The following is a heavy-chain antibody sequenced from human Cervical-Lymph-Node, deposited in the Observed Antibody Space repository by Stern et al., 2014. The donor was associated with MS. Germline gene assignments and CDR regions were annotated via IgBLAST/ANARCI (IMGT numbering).Heavy chain of an antibody. CDR1: GFTFSTYA. Sequence: EVQLVQSGGGLVQPGGSLRISCAASGFTFSTYAFSWVRQAPGQGLEWVSSISDRGVYTYYADSVKGRFTISRDNSKSMLYLEMQSLRAEDTAVYHCAKDLGRGVVVVPLYGLDVWGQGTTVTVSS. V-gene: IGHV3-23*04. D-gene: IGHD2-2*01. J-gene: IGHJ6*02. CDR3: AKDLGRGVVVVPLYGLDV. CDR2: ISDRGVYT.